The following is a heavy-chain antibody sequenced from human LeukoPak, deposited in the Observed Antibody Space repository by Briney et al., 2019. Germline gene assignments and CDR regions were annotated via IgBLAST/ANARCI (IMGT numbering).Heavy chain of an antibody. Sequence: GESLKISCKGSGYSFTSYWISWVRQMPGKGLEWMGRIDPSDSYTNYSPSFQGHVTISADKSISTAYLQWSSLKASDTAMYYCERHMETPQNDAFDIWGQGTMVTVSS. CDR2: IDPSDSYT. D-gene: IGHD1-1*01. CDR3: ERHMETPQNDAFDI. J-gene: IGHJ3*02. V-gene: IGHV5-10-1*01. CDR1: GYSFTSYW.